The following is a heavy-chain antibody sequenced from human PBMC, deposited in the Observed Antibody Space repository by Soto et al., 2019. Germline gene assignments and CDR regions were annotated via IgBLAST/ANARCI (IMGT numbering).Heavy chain of an antibody. CDR3: AHIDPEIVTVGGHGGFDY. J-gene: IGHJ4*02. CDR2: IYWDDDK. CDR1: GFSLTSGVG. D-gene: IGHD5-12*01. Sequence: QITLKESGPTLVRPPQTLTLTCTFSGFSLTSGVGVGWIRQPPGKALEWLALIYWDDDKRYSPSLKNRLTITTDTSKNQVALTMTNVGPVDTATYFCAHIDPEIVTVGGHGGFDYWGQGTLVTVSS. V-gene: IGHV2-5*02.